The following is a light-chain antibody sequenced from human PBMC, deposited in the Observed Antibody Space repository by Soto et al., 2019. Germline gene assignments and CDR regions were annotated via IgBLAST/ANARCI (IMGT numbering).Light chain of an antibody. CDR2: DAF. CDR3: QQYESLAS. J-gene: IGKJ3*01. Sequence: DIQMTQSPSSLSASVGDRVTITCQASQDIDRYLNWYQQKPGKAPKLLIYDAFRLETGVPPRFSGDGYGTDFTLIINSLQPEDTGTYYCQQYESLASFGPGTKVDL. V-gene: IGKV1-33*01. CDR1: QDIDRY.